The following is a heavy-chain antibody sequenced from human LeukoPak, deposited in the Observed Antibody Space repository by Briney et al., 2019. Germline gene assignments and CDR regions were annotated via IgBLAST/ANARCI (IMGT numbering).Heavy chain of an antibody. D-gene: IGHD1-1*01. CDR1: GGSISPYH. J-gene: IGHJ4*02. CDR3: ARVGDWKDLVY. V-gene: IGHV4-59*01. CDR2: ILYSGTT. Sequence: SETLTLTCTVSGGSISPYHWSWIRQTPGKGLEWIGYILYSGTTTNYNPSLKSRVTISVDTSKNQFSLKLSSVTAADTAVYYCARVGDWKDLVYWWQQTLVTVSS.